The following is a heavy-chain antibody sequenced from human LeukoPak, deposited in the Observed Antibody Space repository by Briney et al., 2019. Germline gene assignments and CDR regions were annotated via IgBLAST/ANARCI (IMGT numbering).Heavy chain of an antibody. D-gene: IGHD3-22*01. CDR1: GYTFTSYD. Sequence: ASVKVSCKASGYTFTSYDINWVRQATGQGLEWMGWMNPNSGNTGYAQKFQGRVTITRNTSISTAYMELSSLRSEDTAVYYCARDGYYYDSSGRGFDPWGQGTLVTVSS. V-gene: IGHV1-8*03. CDR3: ARDGYYYDSSGRGFDP. J-gene: IGHJ5*02. CDR2: MNPNSGNT.